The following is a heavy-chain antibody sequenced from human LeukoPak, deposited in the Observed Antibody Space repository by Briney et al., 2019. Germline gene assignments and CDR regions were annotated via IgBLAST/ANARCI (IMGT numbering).Heavy chain of an antibody. CDR3: ARVMASDDAFDI. J-gene: IGHJ3*02. D-gene: IGHD5-24*01. CDR2: INPNSGGT. CDR1: GYTFTGYF. Sequence: GASVKVSCKASGYTFTGYFLHWVRQAPGQGLEWMGWINPNSGGTNFAQKFQGRVTMTRDTSISTAYMELSRLRSDDTAVYFCARVMASDDAFDIWGQGTIVTVSS. V-gene: IGHV1-2*02.